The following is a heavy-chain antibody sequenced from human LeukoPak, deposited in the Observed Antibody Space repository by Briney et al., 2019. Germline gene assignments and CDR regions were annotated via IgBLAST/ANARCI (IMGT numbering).Heavy chain of an antibody. CDR1: GFTFSSYS. V-gene: IGHV3-21*01. J-gene: IGHJ4*02. Sequence: GGSLRLSCAASGFTFSSYSMNWVRQAPGKGLEWVSSISSSSSYIYYADSVKGRFTISRDNAKNSLYLQMNSLRAEDTAVYYCARDRHSGGPQSDYWGQGTLVTVSS. CDR2: ISSSSSYI. CDR3: ARDRHSGGPQSDY. D-gene: IGHD2-15*01.